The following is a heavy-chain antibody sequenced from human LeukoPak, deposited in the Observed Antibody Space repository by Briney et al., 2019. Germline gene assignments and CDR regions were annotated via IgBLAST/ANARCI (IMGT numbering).Heavy chain of an antibody. CDR2: IIPIFGTA. Sequence: SVKVSCKASGGTFSSYAISWVRQAPGQGLEWMGGIIPIFGTANYAQKFKGRVTITTDESTSTAYMELSSLRSEDTAVYYCARVRYYYGSWSGHRPEAYLDYWGQGTLVTVSS. CDR1: GGTFSSYA. J-gene: IGHJ4*02. V-gene: IGHV1-69*05. D-gene: IGHD3-10*01. CDR3: ARVRYYYGSWSGHRPEAYLDY.